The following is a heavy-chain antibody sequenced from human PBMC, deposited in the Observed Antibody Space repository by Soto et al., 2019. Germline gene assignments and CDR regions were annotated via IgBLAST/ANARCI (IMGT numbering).Heavy chain of an antibody. V-gene: IGHV1-2*02. D-gene: IGHD3-10*01. J-gene: IGHJ4*02. CDR1: GYTFTGYY. Sequence: ASVKVSCKASGYTFTGYYMHWVRQAPGQGLEWMGWINPNSGGTNYAQKFQGRVTMTRDTSISTAYMELSRLRSDGTAVYYCARAMVRGVITRSLDYWGQGTLVTVSS. CDR3: ARAMVRGVITRSLDY. CDR2: INPNSGGT.